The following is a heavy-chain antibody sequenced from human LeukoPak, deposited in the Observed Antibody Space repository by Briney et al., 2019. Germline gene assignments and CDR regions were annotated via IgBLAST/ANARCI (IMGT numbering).Heavy chain of an antibody. J-gene: IGHJ4*02. CDR2: ITSSSSYI. CDR1: GFTFSSYS. Sequence: GGSLRLSCAASGFTFSSYSMNWVRQAPGRGLERVSSITSSSSYIYYADSVKGRFTISRDNAKNSLYLQMNSLRAEDTAVYYCARDPFGGNWNTEGFDYWGQGTLVTVSS. D-gene: IGHD1/OR15-1a*01. V-gene: IGHV3-21*01. CDR3: ARDPFGGNWNTEGFDY.